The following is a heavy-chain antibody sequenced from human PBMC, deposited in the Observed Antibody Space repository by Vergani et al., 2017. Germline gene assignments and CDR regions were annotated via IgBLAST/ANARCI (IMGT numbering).Heavy chain of an antibody. V-gene: IGHV3-23*04. CDR2: ISGSGGST. J-gene: IGHJ6*02. Sequence: EVQLVESGGGLIQPGGSLRLSCAASGFTFSSYAMSWVRQAPGKGLEWVSAISGSGGSTYYADSVKGRFTISRDNAKNTLYLQMNSLRAEDTAVYYCAREPIVLMVYAAYGMDVWGQGTTVTVSS. D-gene: IGHD2-8*01. CDR1: GFTFSSYA. CDR3: AREPIVLMVYAAYGMDV.